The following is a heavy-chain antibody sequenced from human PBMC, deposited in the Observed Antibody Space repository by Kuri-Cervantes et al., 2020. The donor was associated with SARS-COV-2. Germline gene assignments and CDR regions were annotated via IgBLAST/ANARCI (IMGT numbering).Heavy chain of an antibody. J-gene: IGHJ6*03. CDR1: GGTFSSYA. V-gene: IGHV1-69*13. Sequence: SVKVSCKASGGTFSSYAISWVRQAPGQGLEWMGGIIPIFGTANYAQKFQGRVTITADESTSTAYMELSSLRSGDTAVYYCAREIVATPYYMDVWGKGTTVTVSS. D-gene: IGHD2-15*01. CDR3: AREIVATPYYMDV. CDR2: IIPIFGTA.